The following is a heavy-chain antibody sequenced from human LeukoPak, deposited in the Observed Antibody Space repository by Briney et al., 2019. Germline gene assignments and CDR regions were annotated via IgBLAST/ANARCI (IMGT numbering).Heavy chain of an antibody. Sequence: ASVKVSCKASGGIFSTSAISWVRQAPGHGPEWMGGNSPISETPNYALRFQGRVTITRDESTATAYMELTSLRSDDTAVYYCASGYYYGSSSYYHTGYLDHWAQGTLVTVSS. CDR3: ASGYYYGSSSYYHTGYLDH. CDR1: GGIFSTSA. J-gene: IGHJ4*02. D-gene: IGHD3-10*01. CDR2: NSPISETP. V-gene: IGHV1-69*05.